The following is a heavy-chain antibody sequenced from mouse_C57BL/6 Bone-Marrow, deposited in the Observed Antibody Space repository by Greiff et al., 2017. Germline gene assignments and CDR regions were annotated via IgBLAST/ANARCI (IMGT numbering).Heavy chain of an antibody. CDR3: TRSRNYYGSSYSFAD. CDR1: GYTFTDYE. Sequence: QVQLQQSGAELVRPGASVTLSCKASGYTFTDYEMHWVKQTPVHGLEWIGAIDPETGGTAYNQKFKGKAILTADKSSSTAYMELRSLTSEDSAVYYCTRSRNYYGSSYSFADWGQGTLVTVSA. CDR2: IDPETGGT. V-gene: IGHV1-15*01. J-gene: IGHJ3*01. D-gene: IGHD1-1*01.